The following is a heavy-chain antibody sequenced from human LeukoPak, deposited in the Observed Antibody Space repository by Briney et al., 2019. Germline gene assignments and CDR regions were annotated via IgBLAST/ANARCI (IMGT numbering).Heavy chain of an antibody. V-gene: IGHV3-74*01. J-gene: IGHJ4*02. CDR3: ARVSSSSWYGDMGFDY. CDR2: ISSDGSII. CDR1: GFSFSSYW. Sequence: GGSLRLSCAASGFSFSSYWMHWVRQAPGKGLVWVSRISSDGSIINYADSVKGRFTISRDNAKNTLYLQMNSLRAEDTAVYYCARVSSSSWYGDMGFDYWGQGTLVTVSS. D-gene: IGHD6-13*01.